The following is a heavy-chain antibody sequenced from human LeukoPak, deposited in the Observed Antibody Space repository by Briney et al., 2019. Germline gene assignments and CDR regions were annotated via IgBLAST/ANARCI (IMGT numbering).Heavy chain of an antibody. D-gene: IGHD3-10*01. CDR2: INPNSGGT. CDR3: ARDNYYGSGALGKNWFDP. V-gene: IGHV1-2*02. CDR1: GYTFTGYY. J-gene: IGHJ5*02. Sequence: GASVKVSCKASGYTFTGYYMHWVRQAPGQGLEWMAWINPNSGGTNYAQKFQGRVTMTRDTSISTAYMELSRLRSDDTAVYYCARDNYYGSGALGKNWFDPWGQGTLVTVSS.